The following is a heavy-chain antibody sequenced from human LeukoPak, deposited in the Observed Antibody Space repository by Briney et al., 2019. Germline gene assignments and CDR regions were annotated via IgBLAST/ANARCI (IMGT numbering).Heavy chain of an antibody. CDR2: INPSGGTT. J-gene: IGHJ4*02. CDR1: GYTFTNYY. D-gene: IGHD2-15*01. V-gene: IGHV1-46*01. Sequence: GASVKVSRKASGYTFTNYYMHWVRQAPGQGLEWMGVINPSGGTTLYAQKFQGRVTMTRDTSTSTVYMELSSLRSADTAVYYCARGYCNGGSCYSFYYWGQGTLVTVSS. CDR3: ARGYCNGGSCYSFYY.